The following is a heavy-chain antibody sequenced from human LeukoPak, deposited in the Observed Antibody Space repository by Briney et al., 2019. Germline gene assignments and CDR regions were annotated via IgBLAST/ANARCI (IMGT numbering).Heavy chain of an antibody. CDR3: ARPHHSFIYYDSSPLPDFQH. CDR1: GYTFTGYY. J-gene: IGHJ1*01. CDR2: INPNSGGT. V-gene: IGHV1-2*02. D-gene: IGHD3-22*01. Sequence: GASVKVSCKASGYTFTGYYMHWVRQAPGQGLEWMGWINPNSGGTNYAQKFQGRVTMTRDTSISTAYMELSRLRSDDTAVYYCARPHHSFIYYDSSPLPDFQHWGQGTLVTVSS.